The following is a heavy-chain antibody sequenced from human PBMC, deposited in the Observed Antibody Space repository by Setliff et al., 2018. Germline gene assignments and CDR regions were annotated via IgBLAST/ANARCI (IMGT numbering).Heavy chain of an antibody. J-gene: IGHJ4*02. CDR1: GDTFNTYT. D-gene: IGHD6-25*01. CDR3: ARAGLAAAGRKGVFDH. Sequence: ASVKVSCKASGDTFNTYTLSWVRQAPGQGLAWMGIINPSGGSTSYAQKFQGRVTMTRDTSTSTVYMELNSLTSDDTAVYYCARAGLAAAGRKGVFDHWGQGTLVTVSS. V-gene: IGHV1-46*02. CDR2: INPSGGST.